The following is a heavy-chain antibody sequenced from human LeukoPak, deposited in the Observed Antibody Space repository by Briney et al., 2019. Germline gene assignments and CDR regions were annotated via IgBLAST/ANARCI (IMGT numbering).Heavy chain of an antibody. D-gene: IGHD2-15*01. J-gene: IGHJ5*01. Sequence: PGGSLRLSCAASGFTFSNYYMSWIRQAPGKGLEWVSYISNSGSFINYADSVKGRFTIFRDNAKNSLYLQMSSLRAEDTALYYCARVALFNWFDSWGQGTLVTVSS. V-gene: IGHV3-11*01. CDR1: GFTFSNYY. CDR3: ARVALFNWFDS. CDR2: ISNSGSFI.